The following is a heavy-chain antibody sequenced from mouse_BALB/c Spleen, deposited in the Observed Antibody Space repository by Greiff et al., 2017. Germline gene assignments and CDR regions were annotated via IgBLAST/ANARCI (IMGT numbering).Heavy chain of an antibody. J-gene: IGHJ2*01. D-gene: IGHD1-1*01. V-gene: IGHV1S56*01. Sequence: QVQLQQSGPELVKPGASVRISCKASGYTFTSYYIHWVKQRPGQGLEWIGWIYPGNVNTKYNEKFKGKATLTADKSSSTAYMQLSSLTSEDSAVYFCARSGLGYYGLDYWGQGTTLTVSS. CDR1: GYTFTSYY. CDR3: ARSGLGYYGLDY. CDR2: IYPGNVNT.